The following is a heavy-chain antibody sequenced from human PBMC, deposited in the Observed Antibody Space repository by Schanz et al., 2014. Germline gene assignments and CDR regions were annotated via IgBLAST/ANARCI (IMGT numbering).Heavy chain of an antibody. CDR3: ARGVRIDY. CDR1: GFSFSTHW. J-gene: IGHJ4*02. CDR2: IGDDGADK. V-gene: IGHV3-7*01. Sequence: VQLVESGGGLVQPGGSVRLSCGASGFSFSTHWMAWVRQAPGKGLEWVANIGDDGADKYYLDSVRGRFTISRDNTKNSLYLQMNSLTAEDTAVYYCARGVRIDYWGQGTLVIVSS. D-gene: IGHD3-3*01.